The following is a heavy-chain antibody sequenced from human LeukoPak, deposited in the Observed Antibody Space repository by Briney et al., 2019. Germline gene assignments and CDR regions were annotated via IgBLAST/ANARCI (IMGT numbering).Heavy chain of an antibody. D-gene: IGHD3-22*01. Sequence: ASVKVSCKASGYTFTGYYMHWVRQAPGQGLEWMGWINPNSGGTNCAQKFQGRVTMTRDTSISTAYMELSRLRSDDTAVYYCARDSSYYYDSSGYYLTWGQGTLVTVSS. J-gene: IGHJ5*02. CDR1: GYTFTGYY. V-gene: IGHV1-2*02. CDR3: ARDSSYYYDSSGYYLT. CDR2: INPNSGGT.